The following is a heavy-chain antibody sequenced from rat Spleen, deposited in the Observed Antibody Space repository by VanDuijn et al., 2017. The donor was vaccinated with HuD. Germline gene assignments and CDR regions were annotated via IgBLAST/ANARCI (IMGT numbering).Heavy chain of an antibody. J-gene: IGHJ4*01. V-gene: IGHV5-7*01. Sequence: EVQLVESDGGLVQPGRSLKLSCAASGFTFSDYYMAWVRRTPTKGLEWVATIGYAGSRTYYRGSVKGRFTISRDNAKNILYLQMDSLRSEDTATYYCARPDSSLYVMDAWGQGASVTVSS. D-gene: IGHD1-2*01. CDR3: ARPDSSLYVMDA. CDR1: GFTFSDYY. CDR2: IGYAGSRT.